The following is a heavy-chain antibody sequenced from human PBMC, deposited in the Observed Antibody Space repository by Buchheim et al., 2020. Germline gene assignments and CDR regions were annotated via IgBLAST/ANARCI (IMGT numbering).Heavy chain of an antibody. Sequence: EVRLVQSGAEVKKPGESLKISCEGSGYTFTDFWIGWVRQMPGKGLEWMGIIYPIDSYARNSPSFQGHVTISVDTAIRTAYLQWDSLQVSDSAIYYCVRGFKNRDPSFDYWSQGTL. V-gene: IGHV5-51*01. CDR2: IYPIDSYA. CDR3: VRGFKNRDPSFDY. CDR1: GYTFTDFW. D-gene: IGHD1-14*01. J-gene: IGHJ4*02.